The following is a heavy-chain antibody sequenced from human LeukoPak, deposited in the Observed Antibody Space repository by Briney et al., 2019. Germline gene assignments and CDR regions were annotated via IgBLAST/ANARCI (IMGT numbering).Heavy chain of an antibody. CDR3: ARVRSTYYFDY. J-gene: IGHJ4*02. Sequence: GGSPRLSCAASGFTVSSDYMSWVRQAPGKGLEWVSVIYGGANTYYADSVKGRFTISTDNSENTLYLQMSSLRAEDTAVYYCARVRSTYYFDYWGQGTLVTVSS. V-gene: IGHV3-53*01. CDR2: IYGGANT. CDR1: GFTVSSDY.